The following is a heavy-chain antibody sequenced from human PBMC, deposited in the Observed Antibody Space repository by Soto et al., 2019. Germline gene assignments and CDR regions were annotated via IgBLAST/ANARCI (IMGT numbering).Heavy chain of an antibody. V-gene: IGHV4-4*07. D-gene: IGHD3-9*01. CDR2: IYTSGST. Sequence: PSETLSLICTVSGGSISSYYWSWIRQPAGKGLEWIGRIYTSGSTNYNPSLKIRVTMSVDTSKNQFSLKLSSVTAADTAVYYCARESVGILPRTGWFDPWGQGTLVTVSS. J-gene: IGHJ5*02. CDR3: ARESVGILPRTGWFDP. CDR1: GGSISSYY.